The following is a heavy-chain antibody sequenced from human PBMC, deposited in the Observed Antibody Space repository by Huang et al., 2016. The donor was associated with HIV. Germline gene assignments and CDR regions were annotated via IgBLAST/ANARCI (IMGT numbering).Heavy chain of an antibody. Sequence: EVQLVQSGAEVRQPGESLRISCTTSGYTFSSYWFAWVRQTPGRGLEWNGSIRPEQHETRDRLACERQVTRSVEKYNKTAFLQWGGLKASDSALYFCTRLFPELESFYTPLYRGGTHNWFDPWGQGTLVIVS. CDR3: TRLFPELESFYTPLYRGGTHNWFDP. V-gene: IGHV5-51*01. CDR1: GYTFSSYW. J-gene: IGHJ5*02. CDR2: IRPEQHET. D-gene: IGHD3-10*01.